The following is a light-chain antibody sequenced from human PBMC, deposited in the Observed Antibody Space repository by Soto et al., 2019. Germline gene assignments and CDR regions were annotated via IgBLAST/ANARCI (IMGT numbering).Light chain of an antibody. Sequence: NFMLTQSHSVSESPGKTVTISCTRSSGSIASNHVQWYQQRPGSAPTTVIYKNDQRPSGVPDRFSGSIDSSSNSASLTISGLKTEDEADYYCQSFDSNSVIFGGGTKLT. CDR1: SGSIASNH. J-gene: IGLJ2*01. V-gene: IGLV6-57*04. CDR3: QSFDSNSVI. CDR2: KND.